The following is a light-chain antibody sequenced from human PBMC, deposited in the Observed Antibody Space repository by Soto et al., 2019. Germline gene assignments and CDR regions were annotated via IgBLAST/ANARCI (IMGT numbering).Light chain of an antibody. CDR3: MQALQTPS. CDR1: QSLLHSNGYNY. J-gene: IGKJ2*01. CDR2: LGS. Sequence: DIVITQCPLSLPVTPGEPASISCRSSQSLLHSNGYNYLDWYLQKPGQSPQLLIYLGSNRASGVPDRFSGSGSGTDFALKISRVEAEDVGVYYCMQALQTPSFGQGTKLEIK. V-gene: IGKV2-28*01.